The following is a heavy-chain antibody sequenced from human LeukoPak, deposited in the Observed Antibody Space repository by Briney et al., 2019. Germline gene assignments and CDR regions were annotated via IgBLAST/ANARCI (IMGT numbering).Heavy chain of an antibody. CDR2: IKQDESEK. J-gene: IGHJ2*01. CDR1: GFTFSSYW. Sequence: GGSLRLSCAASGFTFSSYWMTWVRQAPGKGLEWVANIKQDESEKYYVDPVKGRFTISRDNAKNSLYLQMNSLRAEETAVYYCAREVVGAPDLWGRGTLVTVSS. CDR3: AREVVGAPDL. V-gene: IGHV3-7*01. D-gene: IGHD2-15*01.